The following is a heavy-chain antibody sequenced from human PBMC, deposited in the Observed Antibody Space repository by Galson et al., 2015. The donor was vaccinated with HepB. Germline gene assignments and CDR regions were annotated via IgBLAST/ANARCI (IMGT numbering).Heavy chain of an antibody. V-gene: IGHV6-1*01. CDR2: TYYRSKWYN. Sequence: CAISGDSVSSNSAAWNWIRQSPSRGLEWLGRTYYRSKWYNDYAVSVKSRITINPGTSKNQFSLQLDSVTPEDTAVYYCARDTVAARANWFDPWGQGTLVTVSS. J-gene: IGHJ5*02. D-gene: IGHD6-6*01. CDR3: ARDTVAARANWFDP. CDR1: GDSVSSNSAA.